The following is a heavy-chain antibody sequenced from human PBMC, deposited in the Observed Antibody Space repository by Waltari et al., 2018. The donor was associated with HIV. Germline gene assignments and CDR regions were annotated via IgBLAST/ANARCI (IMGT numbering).Heavy chain of an antibody. CDR1: GGSISSSSYY. CDR3: ARDKPPLDLVGWFDP. CDR2: IYYSGRT. D-gene: IGHD5-12*01. J-gene: IGHJ5*02. V-gene: IGHV4-39*07. Sequence: QLQLQESGPGLVKPSETLSLTCTVSGGSISSSSYYWGWIRQPPGKGLEWIGSIYYSGRTYYNPSLKSRVTISVGTSKNQFSLKLSSVTAADTAVYYCARDKPPLDLVGWFDPWGQGTLVTVSS.